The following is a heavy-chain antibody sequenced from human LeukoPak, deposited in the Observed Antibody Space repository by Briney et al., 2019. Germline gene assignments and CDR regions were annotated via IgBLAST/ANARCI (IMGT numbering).Heavy chain of an antibody. CDR1: GGSISSYY. V-gene: IGHV4-4*07. CDR2: IYTSGST. CDR3: ARVLGDYSSSWYSEDV. D-gene: IGHD6-13*01. Sequence: SETLSLTCTVSGGSISSYYWSWIRQPAGKGLEWIGRIYTSGSTNYNPSLKSRVTMSVDTSKNQFSLKLSSVTAADTAVYYCARVLGDYSSSWYSEDVWGHGTTVTVSS. J-gene: IGHJ6*02.